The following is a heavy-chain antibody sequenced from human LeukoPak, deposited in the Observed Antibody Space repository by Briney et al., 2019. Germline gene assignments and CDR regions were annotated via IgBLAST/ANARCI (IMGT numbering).Heavy chain of an antibody. Sequence: GGSLRLSCAASGFIFSGYYMSWIRQGPGKGLEWVSYISSGGSTISYADSVKGRFTISRDNAKNSLYLHMNNLRVEDTAVYYCARGHYDTSLYRYWGQGTLVAVSS. CDR1: GFIFSGYY. D-gene: IGHD3-22*01. J-gene: IGHJ4*02. CDR3: ARGHYDTSLYRY. CDR2: ISSGGSTI. V-gene: IGHV3-11*01.